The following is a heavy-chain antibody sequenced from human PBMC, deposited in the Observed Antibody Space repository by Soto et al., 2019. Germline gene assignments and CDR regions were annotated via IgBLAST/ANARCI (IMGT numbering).Heavy chain of an antibody. J-gene: IGHJ4*02. V-gene: IGHV1-2*02. D-gene: IGHD6-13*01. CDR2: INPNSGGT. Sequence: SVKVSCKAYGYSVTAYCLNSVRLAPGQGLEWMGWINPNSGGTNYAQKFQGRVTMTRDTSFNIAYMELRRLTSDDSGVYSCARGGADGVYPPLDSWGQGTLAPDSS. CDR1: GYSVTAYC. CDR3: ARGGADGVYPPLDS.